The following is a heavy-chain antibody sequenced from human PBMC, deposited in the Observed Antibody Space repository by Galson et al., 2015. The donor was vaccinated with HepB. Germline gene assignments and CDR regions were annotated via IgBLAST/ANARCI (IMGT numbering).Heavy chain of an antibody. D-gene: IGHD6-13*01. V-gene: IGHV3-74*01. J-gene: IGHJ4*02. Sequence: SLRLSCAASGFTFSSYWMHWVRQAPGKGLVWVSRINSDGSSTSYADSVKGRFTISRDNAKNTLHLQMNSLRAEDTAVYYCASGYSNSKPGVDYWGQGTLVTVSS. CDR2: INSDGSST. CDR3: ASGYSNSKPGVDY. CDR1: GFTFSSYW.